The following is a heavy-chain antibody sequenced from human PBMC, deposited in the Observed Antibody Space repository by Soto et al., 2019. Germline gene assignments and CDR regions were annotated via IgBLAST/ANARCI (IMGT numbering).Heavy chain of an antibody. CDR1: GFTFSSYG. Sequence: ESGGGVVQPGRSLRLSCAASGFTFSSYGMSWVRQAPGKGLEWVAIISDDGNNKYYADSVKGRFTISRDNSKNTLYLQMNSLRAEDTAVYFCAKDLTVTGTVYFDHWGQGTLVSVSA. J-gene: IGHJ4*02. CDR2: ISDDGNNK. V-gene: IGHV3-30*18. D-gene: IGHD6-19*01. CDR3: AKDLTVTGTVYFDH.